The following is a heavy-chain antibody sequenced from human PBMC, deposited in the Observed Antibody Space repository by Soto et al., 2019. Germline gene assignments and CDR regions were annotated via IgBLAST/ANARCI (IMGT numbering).Heavy chain of an antibody. J-gene: IGHJ4*02. CDR2: ISGSGTT. CDR3: ARGGIH. Sequence: VGSLRLSCVASGYTFNSHEMNWVRQAPGKGLEWISSISGSGTTNYAESVKGRFTISRDNAHKSLFLEMKDLRVEDTAVYYCARGGIHWGQGTLVTVSS. D-gene: IGHD3-16*01. V-gene: IGHV3-48*03. CDR1: GYTFNSHE.